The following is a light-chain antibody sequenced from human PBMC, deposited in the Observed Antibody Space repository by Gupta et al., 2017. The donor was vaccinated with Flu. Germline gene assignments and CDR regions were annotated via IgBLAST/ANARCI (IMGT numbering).Light chain of an antibody. CDR2: SAS. V-gene: IGKV1-39*01. Sequence: DIQMTQSPSPLYASLGDRISITCRASEDINTYLNWYQQRPGESPKLLVYSASILQGGVPSRFSGSGSGTDFTLTITKVQPGDFATYYCQQSDSMPRTFGEGT. CDR1: EDINTY. J-gene: IGKJ2*01. CDR3: QQSDSMPRT.